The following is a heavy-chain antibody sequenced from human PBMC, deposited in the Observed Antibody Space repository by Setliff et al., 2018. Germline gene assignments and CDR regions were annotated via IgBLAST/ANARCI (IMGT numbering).Heavy chain of an antibody. CDR3: ARQHKAATVLRGLIITYYMDV. Sequence: PSETLSLTCTVSGDSVSSDYWSWIRQPPGKGLEWMGYMSYSGSTKYNPSLKSRVSISVDTSKNQFSLQLSSVTAADTAVYHCARQHKAATVLRGLIITYYMDVWGKGTTVTVSS. J-gene: IGHJ6*03. V-gene: IGHV4-59*02. D-gene: IGHD3-10*01. CDR1: GDSVSSDY. CDR2: MSYSGST.